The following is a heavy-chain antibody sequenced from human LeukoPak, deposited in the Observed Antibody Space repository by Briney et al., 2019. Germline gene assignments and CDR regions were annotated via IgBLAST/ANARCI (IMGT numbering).Heavy chain of an antibody. CDR1: GFTLSSYG. J-gene: IGHJ6*03. Sequence: GGSLRLSCAASGFTLSSYGMHWVRQAPGKGLEWVASIRYDGSNKYYADSVKGRFTISGDNFKNTLYLQMNSLRSEDMAVYYCAKGQYYGDYGKDYQYYMDVWGKGTTVTVSS. D-gene: IGHD4-17*01. V-gene: IGHV3-30*02. CDR3: AKGQYYGDYGKDYQYYMDV. CDR2: IRYDGSNK.